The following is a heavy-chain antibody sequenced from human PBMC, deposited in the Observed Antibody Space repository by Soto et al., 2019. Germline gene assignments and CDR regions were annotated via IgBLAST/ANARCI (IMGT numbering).Heavy chain of an antibody. Sequence: EVQLLESGGDLVQPGGSLRLSCAASGFTFSNYVMSWVRQTPGQGLEWVSAITGSGGSTYHADSVKGRFTISRDNSKNTLYLQMNTLGAEDTAVYYCAKGSSASRPYYFDYWGQGTLVTVSS. CDR3: AKGSSASRPYYFDY. J-gene: IGHJ4*02. V-gene: IGHV3-23*01. D-gene: IGHD2-2*01. CDR2: ITGSGGST. CDR1: GFTFSNYV.